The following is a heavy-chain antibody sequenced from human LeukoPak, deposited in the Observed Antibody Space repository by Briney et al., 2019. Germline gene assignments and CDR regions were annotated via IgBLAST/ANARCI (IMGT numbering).Heavy chain of an antibody. V-gene: IGHV3-7*01. CDR2: INEDGSEK. CDR1: GFTFTNYW. D-gene: IGHD6-6*01. CDR3: ASSSYSCSSS. J-gene: IGHJ5*02. Sequence: PGGSLRLSCAASGFTFTNYWVIWVRQAPGKGLEWVANINEDGSEKYYVGSVEGRFTISRDNAKNSVFLQMNSLRADDTAMYYCASSSYSCSSSWGQGTLVTVSS.